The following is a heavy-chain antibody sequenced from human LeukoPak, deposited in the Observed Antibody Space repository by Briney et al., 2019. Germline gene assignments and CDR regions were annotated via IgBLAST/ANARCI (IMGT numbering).Heavy chain of an antibody. CDR1: GYTFTGYY. D-gene: IGHD1-26*01. CDR3: ARPSKNSGSYRPYGY. V-gene: IGHV1-2*02. Sequence: ASVKVSCKASGYTFTGYYMHWVRQAPGQGLEWMGWINPNSGGTNYAQKFQGRVTMTRDTSISTAYMEPSRLRSDDTAVYYCARPSKNSGSYRPYGYWGQGTLVTVSS. CDR2: INPNSGGT. J-gene: IGHJ4*02.